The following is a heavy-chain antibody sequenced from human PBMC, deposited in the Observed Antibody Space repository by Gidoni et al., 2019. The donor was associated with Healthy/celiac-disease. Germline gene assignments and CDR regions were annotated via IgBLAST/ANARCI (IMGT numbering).Heavy chain of an antibody. J-gene: IGHJ3*02. Sequence: QVQLQQWGAGLLKPSETLSLTCAVYGGSFSGYYWSWIRQPPGKGLEWIGEINHSGSTNYNPSLKSRVTISVDTSKNQFSLKLSSVTAADTAVYYCARGNSPGAFDIWGQGTMVTVSS. D-gene: IGHD4-4*01. V-gene: IGHV4-34*01. CDR3: ARGNSPGAFDI. CDR1: GGSFSGYY. CDR2: INHSGST.